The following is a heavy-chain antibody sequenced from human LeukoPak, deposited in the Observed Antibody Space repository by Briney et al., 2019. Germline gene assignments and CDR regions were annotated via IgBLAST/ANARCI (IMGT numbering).Heavy chain of an antibody. CDR2: INHSGST. D-gene: IGHD3-16*01. CDR1: GGSFSGYY. V-gene: IGHV4-34*01. CDR3: ARSPRAYSTRGGDY. J-gene: IGHJ4*02. Sequence: SETLSLTCAVYGGSFSGYYWSWIRQPPGKGLEWIGEINHSGSTNYNLSLKSRVTISVDTSKNQFSLKLSSVTAADTAVYYCARSPRAYSTRGGDYWGQGTLVTVSS.